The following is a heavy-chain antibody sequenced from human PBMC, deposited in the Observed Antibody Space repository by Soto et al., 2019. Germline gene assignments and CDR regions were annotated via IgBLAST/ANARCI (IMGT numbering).Heavy chain of an antibody. J-gene: IGHJ4*02. CDR3: ATSVNSAMAFDY. CDR2: INPNGGIT. Sequence: QVQLVQSGAEVKKPGASVRDSCKASGYTFTHYYIHWVRQAPGQGLEWMGIINPNGGITTYAQKFRAGFSMTRDTSTSTVYLELSSLRSEASAVYYCATSVNSAMAFDYWGQGTLVTVSS. D-gene: IGHD5-18*01. V-gene: IGHV1-46*01. CDR1: GYTFTHYY.